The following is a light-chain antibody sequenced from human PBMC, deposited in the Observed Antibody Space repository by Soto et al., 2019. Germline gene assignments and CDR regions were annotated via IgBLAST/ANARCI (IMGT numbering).Light chain of an antibody. CDR1: QSVSAW. Sequence: DIQMTQSPSSVSASVGDRVTITCRASQSVSAWLAWYQQKSGRAPKLLIYAAATLKTGVPSRFSGSYSGTDFTLTVTSLQPEDAATYYCQQTDTYPYTFGQGTNLEIK. CDR3: QQTDTYPYT. J-gene: IGKJ2*01. V-gene: IGKV1-12*01. CDR2: AAA.